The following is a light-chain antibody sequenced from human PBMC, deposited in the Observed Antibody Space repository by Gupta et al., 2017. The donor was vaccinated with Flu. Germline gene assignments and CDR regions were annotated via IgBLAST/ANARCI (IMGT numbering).Light chain of an antibody. V-gene: IGKV3-15*01. J-gene: IGKJ4*01. Sequence: EIVMTQSPATLSVSPGESATLSCRASQSISSNLAWYQHKPGQAPRFLIYAASTRATGIPARFSGFGSGTXFTLTIXSLQSEDFAVYYCQQYNNWPLTFGXGTKVEIK. CDR2: AAS. CDR1: QSISSN. CDR3: QQYNNWPLT.